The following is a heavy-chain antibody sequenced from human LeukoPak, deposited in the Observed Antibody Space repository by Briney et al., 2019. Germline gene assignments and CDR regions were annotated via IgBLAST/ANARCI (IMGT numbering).Heavy chain of an antibody. V-gene: IGHV1-8*01. J-gene: IGHJ4*02. CDR3: ARGSSYYYDSSGYGY. D-gene: IGHD3-22*01. CDR2: MNPNSGNT. CDR1: GYTFTSYD. Sequence: ASVKVSCXASGYTFTSYDINWVRQATGQGLEWMGWMNPNSGNTGYAQKFQGRVTMTRNTSISTAYMELSSLRSEDTAVYYCARGSSYYYDSSGYGYWGQGTLVTVSS.